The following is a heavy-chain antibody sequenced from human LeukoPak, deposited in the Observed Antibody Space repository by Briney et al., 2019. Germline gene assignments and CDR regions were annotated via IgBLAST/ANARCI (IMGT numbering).Heavy chain of an antibody. CDR1: GGYVSSSSYY. Sequence: PSETLSLTCTVSGGYVSSSSYYWGWIRQPPGKGLEWIGSIYYSGSTYYNPSLKSRVTISVDTSKNQFSLKLSSVTAADTAVYYCARRGPGSSSVRDDYWGQGTLVTVSS. CDR2: IYYSGST. V-gene: IGHV4-39*01. CDR3: ARRGPGSSSVRDDY. J-gene: IGHJ4*02. D-gene: IGHD6-6*01.